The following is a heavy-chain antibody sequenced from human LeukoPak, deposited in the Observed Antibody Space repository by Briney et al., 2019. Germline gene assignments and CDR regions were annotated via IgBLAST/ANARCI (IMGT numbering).Heavy chain of an antibody. J-gene: IGHJ5*02. V-gene: IGHV4-38-2*02. D-gene: IGHD3-10*01. CDR3: ARPHGSGTLHPNWFDP. CDR1: GYSISSGYY. Sequence: SETLSLTCTVSGYSISSGYYWGWIRQPPGKGLEWIGSIYHSGSTYYNPSLKSRVTISVDTSKNQFSLKLSSVTAADTAVYYCARPHGSGTLHPNWFDPWGQGTLVTVSS. CDR2: IYHSGST.